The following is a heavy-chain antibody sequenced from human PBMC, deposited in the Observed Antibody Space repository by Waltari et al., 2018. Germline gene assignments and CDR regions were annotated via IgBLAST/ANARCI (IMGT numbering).Heavy chain of an antibody. J-gene: IGHJ4*02. D-gene: IGHD5-12*01. CDR3: ANRWIRF. CDR2: ISGSGDST. CDR1: GFTFSNYA. Sequence: EVQLVESGGGLVQPGGSLRLSCAASGFTFSNYAMSWVRQAPGEGLDWVSAISGSGDSTHYADSVKGRFTISRDNSKNTLYLQMNSLRAEDTAVYCCANRWIRFWGQGTLVTVSS. V-gene: IGHV3-23*04.